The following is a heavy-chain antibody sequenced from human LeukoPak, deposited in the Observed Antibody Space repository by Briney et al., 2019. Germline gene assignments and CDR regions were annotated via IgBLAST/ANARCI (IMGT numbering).Heavy chain of an antibody. CDR1: GFTFSSYA. CDR2: ISGSGGST. D-gene: IGHD3-22*01. V-gene: IGHV3-23*01. Sequence: GGSLRLSCAASGFTFSSYAMSWVRQAPGKGLEWVSAISGSGGSTYYADSVKGRFTISRDNSKNTLYLQMNSLRAEDTAVYYGAKDRPGNYYDSSGYYYVPVYWGQGTLVTVSS. J-gene: IGHJ4*02. CDR3: AKDRPGNYYDSSGYYYVPVY.